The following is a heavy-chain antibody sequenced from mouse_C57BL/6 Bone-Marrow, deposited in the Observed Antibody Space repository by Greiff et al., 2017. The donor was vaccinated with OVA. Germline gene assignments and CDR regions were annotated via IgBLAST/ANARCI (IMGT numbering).Heavy chain of an antibody. CDR1: GYTFTSYW. V-gene: IGHV1-59*01. CDR3: ESGRAWFAY. J-gene: IGHJ3*01. Sequence: QVQLQQPGAELVRPGTSVKLSCKASGYTFTSYWMHWVKQRPGQGLEWIGVIDPSDSYTNYNQKFKGKATLTVDTSSSTAYMQLSSLTSEAYAVYYCESGRAWFAYWGQGTLVTVSS. CDR2: IDPSDSYT.